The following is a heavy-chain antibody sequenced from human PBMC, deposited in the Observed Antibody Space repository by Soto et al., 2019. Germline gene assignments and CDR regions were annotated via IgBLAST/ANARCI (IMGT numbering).Heavy chain of an antibody. J-gene: IGHJ6*02. V-gene: IGHV3-30-3*01. CDR2: ISYDGSNG. D-gene: IGHD3-9*01. CDR3: ARDWWRYYDILTGYRNYHYYYGMDV. CDR1: GFTFSSYV. Sequence: QVQLVESGGGVVQPGRSLRLSCAASGFTFSSYVMHWVRQAPGKGLEWVAVISYDGSNGYYADSVKGRFTISRDNSKNTLYLQMNSLRAEDTAVYYCARDWWRYYDILTGYRNYHYYYGMDVWGQGTTVTVSS.